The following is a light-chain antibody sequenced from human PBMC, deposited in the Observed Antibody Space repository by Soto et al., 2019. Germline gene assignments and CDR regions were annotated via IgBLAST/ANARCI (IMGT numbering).Light chain of an antibody. CDR3: XXXXXWPIT. CDR1: QSVSTN. Sequence: EIVMTQSPATLSVSPGERATLSCRASQSVSTNLAWYQQKPGQAPRLLIYDASTRATGLPARFSGSGSGTEFTLTISSLQSEXXXXXXXXXXXXWPITFGQGTRLEI. J-gene: IGKJ5*01. CDR2: DAS. V-gene: IGKV3-15*01.